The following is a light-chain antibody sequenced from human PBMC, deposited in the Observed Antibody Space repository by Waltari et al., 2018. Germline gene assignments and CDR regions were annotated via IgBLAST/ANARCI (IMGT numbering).Light chain of an antibody. V-gene: IGKV3-20*01. J-gene: IGKJ1*01. CDR2: GAS. Sequence: EIVLTQSPGTLSLSPGEIATLSCRASQSVSRSLAWYQQKPGQAPRLLIYGASSRATGVQDRFSGSGSGTDFSLTISRLEQEDFAVYYCQHYVRLPVSFGQGTKVEIK. CDR3: QHYVRLPVS. CDR1: QSVSRS.